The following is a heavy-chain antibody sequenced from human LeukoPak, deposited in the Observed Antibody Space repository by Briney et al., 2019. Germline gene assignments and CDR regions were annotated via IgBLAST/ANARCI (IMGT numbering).Heavy chain of an antibody. CDR3: AKTLGYSGYFSP. V-gene: IGHV3-30-3*02. Sequence: GGSLRLSCAASGFTFSSYAMHWVRQAPGKGLEWVAVISYDGSNKYYADSVKGRFTISRDNSKNTLYLQMNSLRAEDTAVYYCAKTLGYSGYFSPWGQGTLVTVSS. J-gene: IGHJ5*02. D-gene: IGHD3-22*01. CDR2: ISYDGSNK. CDR1: GFTFSSYA.